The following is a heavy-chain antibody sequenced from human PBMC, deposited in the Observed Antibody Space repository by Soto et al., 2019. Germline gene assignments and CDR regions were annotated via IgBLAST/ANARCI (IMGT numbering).Heavy chain of an antibody. J-gene: IGHJ6*02. CDR1: GGTFSSYA. CDR2: IIPIFGTA. Sequence: QVQLVQSGAEVKKPGSSVKVSCKASGGTFSSYAISLVRQAPGQGLEWMGGIIPIFGTADYAQRFQGRVTITADESTRTAYMELSSLRSEDTAVYYCASPGETPYYYGMDVWGQGTTVTVSS. CDR3: ASPGETPYYYGMDV. V-gene: IGHV1-69*12.